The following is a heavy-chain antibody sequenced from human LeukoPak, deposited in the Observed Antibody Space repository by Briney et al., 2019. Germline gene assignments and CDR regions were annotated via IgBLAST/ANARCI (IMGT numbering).Heavy chain of an antibody. D-gene: IGHD3-22*01. CDR2: IRYDGSNK. CDR3: AKDRENYYDSSGPDY. Sequence: GGSLRLSCAASGFTFSSYGMHWVRQAPGKGLEWVAFIRYDGSNKYYADSVKGRFTISRDNSKNTLYLQMNSLRAEDTAVYYCAKDRENYYDSSGPDYWGQGTLVTVSS. CDR1: GFTFSSYG. V-gene: IGHV3-30*02. J-gene: IGHJ4*02.